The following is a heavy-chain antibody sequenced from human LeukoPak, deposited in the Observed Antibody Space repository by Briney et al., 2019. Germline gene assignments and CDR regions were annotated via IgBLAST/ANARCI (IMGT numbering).Heavy chain of an antibody. CDR3: ARGDYGDYVKLYFDY. CDR1: GYTLTRYG. CDR2: ISAYNGNT. V-gene: IGHV1-18*01. D-gene: IGHD4-17*01. Sequence: APLRVSFTGSGYTLTRYGISWGRQAPGQRLVWMGWISAYNGNTNYAQKLQGRVTMTTDTSTSTAYMELRSLRSDDTAVYYCARGDYGDYVKLYFDYWGQGTLVTVSS. J-gene: IGHJ4*02.